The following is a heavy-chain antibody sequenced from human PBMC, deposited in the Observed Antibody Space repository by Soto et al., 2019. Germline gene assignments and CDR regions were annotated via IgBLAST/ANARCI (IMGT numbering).Heavy chain of an antibody. D-gene: IGHD2-2*02. Sequence: PSETLSLTCTVSGGSISSYYWSWIRQPPGKGLEWIGYIYYSGSTNYNPSLKSRVTISVDTSKNQFSLKLSSVTAADTAVYYCAKKGYCSSTSCYTSWFDPWGQGTLVTVSS. CDR1: GGSISSYY. CDR2: IYYSGST. CDR3: AKKGYCSSTSCYTSWFDP. V-gene: IGHV4-59*08. J-gene: IGHJ5*02.